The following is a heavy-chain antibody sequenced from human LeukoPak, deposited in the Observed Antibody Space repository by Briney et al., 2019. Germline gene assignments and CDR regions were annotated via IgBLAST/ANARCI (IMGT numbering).Heavy chain of an antibody. Sequence: PGRSLRLSCAPSGFTSSRYAMHWVRQATGKGLEWVGVISYDGSNKYYADCVKGRFTISRDNSKNTLYLQMNSLRAEDTAVYYCARERIAVAGYNWFDPWGQGTLVTVSS. CDR1: GFTSSRYA. D-gene: IGHD6-19*01. CDR3: ARERIAVAGYNWFDP. V-gene: IGHV3-30-3*01. J-gene: IGHJ5*02. CDR2: ISYDGSNK.